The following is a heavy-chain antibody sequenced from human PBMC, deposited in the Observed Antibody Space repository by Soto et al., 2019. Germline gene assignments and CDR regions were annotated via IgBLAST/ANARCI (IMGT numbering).Heavy chain of an antibody. CDR3: ARDREYYYDSSGNYYYHYGMDV. D-gene: IGHD3-22*01. J-gene: IGHJ6*02. V-gene: IGHV1-18*04. CDR1: GYTFTNYG. CDR2: ISGYKGNT. Sequence: QVQLVESGAEVKKPGASVQVSCKASGYTFTNYGISWVRPAPGQGLEWMGWISGYKGNTKDAQKFQGRVTMTTDTPTNTAYMELRSPRSDDTAVYYCARDREYYYDSSGNYYYHYGMDVWGQGTTVTVSS.